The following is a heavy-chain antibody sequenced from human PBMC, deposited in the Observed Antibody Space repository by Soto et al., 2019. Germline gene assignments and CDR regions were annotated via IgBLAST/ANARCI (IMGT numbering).Heavy chain of an antibody. CDR2: LSGSGGST. CDR3: AKATPYCGGDCYLFDY. J-gene: IGHJ4*02. D-gene: IGHD2-21*02. V-gene: IGHV3-23*01. Sequence: GGSLRLSCAASGFTFSSYAMSWVRQAPGKGLEWVSTLSGSGGSTYYTDSVKGRFTISRDNSKNTLYLQMNSLRAEDTAVYYCAKATPYCGGDCYLFDYWGQGTLVTVSS. CDR1: GFTFSSYA.